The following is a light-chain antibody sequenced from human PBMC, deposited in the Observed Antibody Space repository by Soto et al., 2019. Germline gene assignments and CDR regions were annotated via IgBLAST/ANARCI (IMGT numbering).Light chain of an antibody. V-gene: IGKV1-12*01. CDR3: QQTDNFPLT. CDR1: HCIRYS. Sequence: DIQMTQSPSSVSASVVDRVTITFRAGHCIRYSLAWYQQKPGKAPKLLISAASSLQSGVPSRFSGSGSGTDFTLTISSLQPEDFATYYCQQTDNFPLTFGQGTRLEIK. J-gene: IGKJ5*01. CDR2: AAS.